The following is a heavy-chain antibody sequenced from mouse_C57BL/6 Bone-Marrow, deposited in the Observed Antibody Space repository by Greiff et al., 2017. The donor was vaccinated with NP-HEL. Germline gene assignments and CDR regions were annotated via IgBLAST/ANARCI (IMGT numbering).Heavy chain of an antibody. CDR2: IYPGSGST. Sequence: VQLLQSGAELVKPGASVKMSCKASGYTFTSYWITWVKQRPGQGLEWIGDIYPGSGSTNYTEKFKSKATLTVDTSSSTAYMQLSSLTSEDSAVYYGARGRSRVFFDDWGQGTTLTVSS. CDR1: GYTFTSYW. CDR3: ARGRSRVFFDD. J-gene: IGHJ2*01. V-gene: IGHV1-55*01.